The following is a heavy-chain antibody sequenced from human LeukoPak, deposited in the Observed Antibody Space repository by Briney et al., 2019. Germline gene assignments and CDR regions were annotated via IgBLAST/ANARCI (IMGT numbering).Heavy chain of an antibody. CDR3: ARGLHSRFDP. V-gene: IGHV4-30-2*01. D-gene: IGHD2-21*02. CDR1: GGSISSGGYY. CDR2: IYHSGST. J-gene: IGHJ5*02. Sequence: SETLSLTCTVSGGSISSGGYYWSWIRQPPGKGLEWIGYIYHSGSTYYNPSLKSRVTISVDRSKNQFSLKLSSVTAADTAVYYCARGLHSRFDPWGQGTLVTVSS.